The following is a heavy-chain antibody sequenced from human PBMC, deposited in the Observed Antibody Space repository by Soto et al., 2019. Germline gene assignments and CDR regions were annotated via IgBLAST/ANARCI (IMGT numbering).Heavy chain of an antibody. V-gene: IGHV1-18*04. D-gene: IGHD3-3*01. Sequence: QVQLVQSGPEVKKPGASVRVSCKASAYTFTTYGISWVRQAPGQGLEWRGWISGYNGQTNYAQKFRGRVNIAADRSTRTAYMEVRSLRSYDPATYYRARDARKEICVDGLNAMNVWGKGTTVTVSS. J-gene: IGHJ6*04. CDR1: AYTFTTYG. CDR2: ISGYNGQT. CDR3: ARDARKEICVDGLNAMNV.